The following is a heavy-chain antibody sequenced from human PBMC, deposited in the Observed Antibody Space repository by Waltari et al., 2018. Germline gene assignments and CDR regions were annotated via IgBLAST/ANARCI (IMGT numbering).Heavy chain of an antibody. CDR2: IWYDGSNK. V-gene: IGHV3-30*18. CDR3: VKDPKTHQRRAWYFDL. Sequence: QVELVESGGGVVQPGRSLRLSCAASGFTFSSYGMHWVRQAPGKGLEWVAVIWYDGSNKYYADSVKGRFTISRDNTKNTLYLQMNSLRAEDTAMYYCVKDPKTHQRRAWYFDLWGRGTLVTVSS. D-gene: IGHD1-1*01. CDR1: GFTFSSYG. J-gene: IGHJ2*01.